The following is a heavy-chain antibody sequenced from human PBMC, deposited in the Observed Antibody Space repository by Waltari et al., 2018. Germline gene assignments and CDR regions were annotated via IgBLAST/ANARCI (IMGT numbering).Heavy chain of an antibody. CDR3: ARHESSSGYYGMDV. CDR2: IYYSGST. J-gene: IGHJ6*02. Sequence: QVQLQESGPGLVKPSETPSLTCTVSGGSISSYYWSWIRQPPGKGLEWIGYIYYSGSTNYNPSLKSRVTISVDTSKSQFSLKVSSVTAADTAVYYCARHESSSGYYGMDVWGQGTTVTVSS. D-gene: IGHD3-10*01. CDR1: GGSISSYY. V-gene: IGHV4-59*08.